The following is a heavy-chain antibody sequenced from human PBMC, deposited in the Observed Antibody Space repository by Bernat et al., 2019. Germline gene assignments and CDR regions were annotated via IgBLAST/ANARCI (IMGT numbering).Heavy chain of an antibody. CDR3: ARDRAGYNSFDY. CDR2: IYYSGST. J-gene: IGHJ4*02. Sequence: QVQLQESGPGLVKPSQTLSLTCTVSGGSISSGGYYWSWIRQHPGKGLEWIGYIYYSGSTYYNPPLKSRVTISVDTSKNQFSLKLSSVTAADTAVYYCARDRAGYNSFDYWGQGTLVTVSS. D-gene: IGHD5-12*01. CDR1: GGSISSGGYY. V-gene: IGHV4-31*03.